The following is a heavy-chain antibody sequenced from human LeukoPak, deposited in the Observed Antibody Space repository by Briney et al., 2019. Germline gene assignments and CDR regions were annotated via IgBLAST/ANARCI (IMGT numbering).Heavy chain of an antibody. J-gene: IGHJ4*02. D-gene: IGHD6-19*01. CDR1: GYTFTSYG. Sequence: GASVKVSFKASGYTFTSYGISWVRQAPGQGLEWMGWISAYNGNTNYAQKLQGRVTMTTDTSTSTAYMELRSLRSDDTAVYYCARDHSSGWYSAADLDYWGQGTLVTVSS. V-gene: IGHV1-18*04. CDR3: ARDHSSGWYSAADLDY. CDR2: ISAYNGNT.